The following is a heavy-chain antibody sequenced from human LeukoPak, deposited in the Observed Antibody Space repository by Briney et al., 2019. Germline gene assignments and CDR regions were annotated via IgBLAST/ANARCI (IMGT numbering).Heavy chain of an antibody. CDR2: SNPNSGGT. J-gene: IGHJ4*02. V-gene: IGHV1-2*02. CDR3: ARVAPLRLGELSLLRFWDY. Sequence: ASVKVSCKASGYTFTVYYMHWVRQAPGQGLDWVGWSNPNSGGTNYAQNFQGSVTMTRDTSISTTYMELRRLRSDDTAVYYCARVAPLRLGELSLLRFWDYWGQGTLVTVSS. CDR1: GYTFTVYY. D-gene: IGHD3-16*02.